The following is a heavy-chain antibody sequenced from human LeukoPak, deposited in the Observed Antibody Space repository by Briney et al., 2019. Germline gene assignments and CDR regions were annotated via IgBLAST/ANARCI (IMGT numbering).Heavy chain of an antibody. Sequence: ASVKVSCKASGYRFTDYYIHWVRQAPGQGLEWMGWINPNSGGTNYAQNFQGRVTMTRDTSITTAYMDLSRLRSDDTAVYYCARLMSMGFDSGSNDGMDVWGQGTTVTVSS. CDR2: INPNSGGT. CDR1: GYRFTDYY. V-gene: IGHV1-2*02. J-gene: IGHJ6*02. D-gene: IGHD3-10*01. CDR3: ARLMSMGFDSGSNDGMDV.